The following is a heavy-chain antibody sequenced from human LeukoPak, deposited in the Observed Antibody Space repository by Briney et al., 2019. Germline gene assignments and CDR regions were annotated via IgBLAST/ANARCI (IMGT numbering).Heavy chain of an antibody. V-gene: IGHV4-59*08. Sequence: SETLSLTCTVSGGSISSYYRSWIRQPPGKGLEWIGYIYYSGSTNYNPSLKSRVTISVDTSKNQFSLKLSSVTAADTAVYYCARAAIAAARRPTSAFDYWGQGTLVTVSS. CDR2: IYYSGST. CDR3: ARAAIAAARRPTSAFDY. CDR1: GGSISSYY. D-gene: IGHD6-13*01. J-gene: IGHJ4*02.